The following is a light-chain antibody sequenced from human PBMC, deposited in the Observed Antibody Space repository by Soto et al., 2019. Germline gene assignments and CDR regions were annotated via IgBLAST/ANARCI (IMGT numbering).Light chain of an antibody. V-gene: IGKV1-33*01. J-gene: IGKJ5*01. CDR1: QNINNY. CDR2: DAS. CDR3: QQYENLPT. Sequence: DIHMTQSPSSLSASVGYRFTITCQASQNINNYLNWYQQKPGRAPELLIYDASNLEAGVPSRLRGSGSGTDFTFTISRLQPEDISTYYCQQYENLPTFGQGTRLEIK.